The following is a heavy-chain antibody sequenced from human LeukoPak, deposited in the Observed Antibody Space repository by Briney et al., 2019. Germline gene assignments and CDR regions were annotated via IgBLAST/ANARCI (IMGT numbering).Heavy chain of an antibody. Sequence: GGSLRLSCAASGFTFSSYATSWVRQAPGKGLEWVSAISGSGGSTYYADSVKGRFTISRDNSKNTLYLQMNSLRAEDTAVYYCANSHRPTGYSSGWGQGTLVTVSS. CDR1: GFTFSSYA. D-gene: IGHD6-19*01. J-gene: IGHJ4*02. V-gene: IGHV3-23*01. CDR2: ISGSGGST. CDR3: ANSHRPTGYSSG.